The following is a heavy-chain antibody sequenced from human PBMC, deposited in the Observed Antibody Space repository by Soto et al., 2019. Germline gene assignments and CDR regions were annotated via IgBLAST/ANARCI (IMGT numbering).Heavy chain of an antibody. CDR2: IIPIFGTA. V-gene: IGHV1-69*13. CDR3: ARVVRDSGVAHFDY. J-gene: IGHJ4*02. CDR1: GGTFSSYA. D-gene: IGHD3-3*01. Sequence: ASVKVSCKASGGTFSSYAISWVRQAPGQGLEWMGGIIPIFGTANYAQKFQGRVTITADDSTSTAYMELSSLRSEDTAVYYCARVVRDSGVAHFDYWGQGTLVTVSS.